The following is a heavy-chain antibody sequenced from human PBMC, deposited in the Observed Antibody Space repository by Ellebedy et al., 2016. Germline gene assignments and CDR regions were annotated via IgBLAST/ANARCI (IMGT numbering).Heavy chain of an antibody. V-gene: IGHV4-34*01. D-gene: IGHD2-21*02. J-gene: IGHJ4*02. CDR3: ARQRDRVVVTAIHDY. CDR2: INHSGST. CDR1: GGSFSGFY. Sequence: SETLSLTXAVYGGSFSGFYWSWIRQPPGKGLEWIGEINHSGSTNYNPSLKSRVTISVDTSKNQFSLKLSSVTAADTAVYYCARQRDRVVVTAIHDYWGQGTLVTVSS.